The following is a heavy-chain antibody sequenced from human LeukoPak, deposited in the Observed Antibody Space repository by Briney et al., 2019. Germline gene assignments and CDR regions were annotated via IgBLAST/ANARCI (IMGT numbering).Heavy chain of an antibody. Sequence: GESLKISCKGSGYSFTSYWIGWVRQMPGKGLEWMGIVYPGDSDTRYSPSFQGQVTISADKSSTTAYVQWSSLKASDTAVYYCARAGGAHDAFDIWGQGTMVTVSS. D-gene: IGHD4/OR15-4a*01. CDR2: VYPGDSDT. CDR3: ARAGGAHDAFDI. V-gene: IGHV5-51*01. CDR1: GYSFTSYW. J-gene: IGHJ3*02.